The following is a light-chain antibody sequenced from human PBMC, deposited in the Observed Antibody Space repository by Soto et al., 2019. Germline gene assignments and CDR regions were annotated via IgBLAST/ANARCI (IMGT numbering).Light chain of an antibody. Sequence: DIQMTQSPSSLSASVGDRVTITCQASQDISKYLNWYQKKPGKAPKLLIYDASSLESGVPSRFSGSGSGTEFTLTISSLQPDDFATYYCQQYNSYSYTFGQGTKVDIK. CDR2: DAS. CDR3: QQYNSYSYT. CDR1: QDISKY. V-gene: IGKV1-5*01. J-gene: IGKJ2*01.